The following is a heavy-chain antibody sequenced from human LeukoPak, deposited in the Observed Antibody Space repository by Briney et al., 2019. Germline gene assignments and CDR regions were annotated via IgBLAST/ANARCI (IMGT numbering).Heavy chain of an antibody. V-gene: IGHV4-34*01. J-gene: IGHJ3*02. CDR3: ARDLGVMVRAFDI. CDR1: GGSFSGYY. CDR2: INHSGST. Sequence: SETLSLTCAVSGGSFSGYYWTWIRQSPGKGLEWIGEINHSGSTNYNPSLTRPVTISVDTSKNQISLKLSSVTAADTAVYYCARDLGVMVRAFDIWGQGTMVTVSS. D-gene: IGHD5-18*01.